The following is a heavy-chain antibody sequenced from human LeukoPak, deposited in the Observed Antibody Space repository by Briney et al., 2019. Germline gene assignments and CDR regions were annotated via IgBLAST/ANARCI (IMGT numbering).Heavy chain of an antibody. CDR3: ARGSEMATLHNFDP. V-gene: IGHV4-31*03. CDR1: GGSISSGGYY. J-gene: IGHJ5*02. CDR2: IYYSGST. D-gene: IGHD5-24*01. Sequence: SETLSLTCTVSGGSISSGGYYWSWIRQHPGKGLEWIGYIYYSGSTYYNPSLKSRVTISVDTSKNQFSLKLSSVTAADTAVYYCARGSEMATLHNFDPWGQGTLVTVSS.